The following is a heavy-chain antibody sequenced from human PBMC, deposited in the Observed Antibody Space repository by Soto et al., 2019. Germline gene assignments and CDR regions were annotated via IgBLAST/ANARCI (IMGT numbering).Heavy chain of an antibody. Sequence: EVQLVESGGGLVQPGGSLRLSCAASGFTFSSYAMHWVRQAPGKGLEYVSAISSNGGSTYYANSVKGRFTISRDNSXXTLYLQMGSLRAEDMAVYYCARARGFEGFYWYFDLWGRGTLVTVSS. CDR2: ISSNGGST. CDR3: ARARGFEGFYWYFDL. J-gene: IGHJ2*01. D-gene: IGHD3-10*01. V-gene: IGHV3-64*01. CDR1: GFTFSSYA.